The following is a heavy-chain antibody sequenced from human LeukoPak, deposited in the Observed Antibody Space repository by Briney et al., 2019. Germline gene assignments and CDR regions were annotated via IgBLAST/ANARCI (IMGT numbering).Heavy chain of an antibody. J-gene: IGHJ4*02. CDR3: ARASKYRGSYSSNYYFDY. CDR2: INPSGGST. V-gene: IGHV1-46*01. CDR1: GYTFTSYY. D-gene: IGHD1-26*01. Sequence: ASVKVSCKASGYTFTSYYMHWVRQAPGQGLEWMGIINPSGGSTSYAQKFQGRVTMTRDTSKNQFSLKLSSVTAADTAVYYCARASKYRGSYSSNYYFDYWGQGTLVTVSS.